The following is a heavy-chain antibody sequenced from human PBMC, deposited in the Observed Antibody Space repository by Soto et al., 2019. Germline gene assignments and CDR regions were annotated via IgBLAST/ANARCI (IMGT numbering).Heavy chain of an antibody. CDR1: GGSISSYY. V-gene: IGHV4-59*08. J-gene: IGHJ6*03. CDR3: ARRIGVSGSPTKTEKRSPYYYYYMDV. Sequence: QVQLQESGPGLVKPSETLSLTCTVSGGSISSYYWSWIRQPPGKGLEWIGYIYYSGGTNYNPSLKSRVTISVDTSKNQFSLKLSSVTAADTAVYYCARRIGVSGSPTKTEKRSPYYYYYMDVWGKGTTVTVSS. CDR2: IYYSGGT. D-gene: IGHD3-22*01.